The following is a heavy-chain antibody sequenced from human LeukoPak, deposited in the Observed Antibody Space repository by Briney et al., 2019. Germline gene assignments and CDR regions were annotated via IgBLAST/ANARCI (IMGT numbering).Heavy chain of an antibody. D-gene: IGHD6-19*01. CDR2: IYYSGST. J-gene: IGHJ4*02. Sequence: SETLSLTCTVSGGSISSYYWSWIRQPPGKGLEWIGYIYYSGSTNYDPSLKSRVTISVDTSKNQFSLKLSSVTAADTAVYYCARDSSGRTFDYWGQGTLVTVSS. CDR1: GGSISSYY. CDR3: ARDSSGRTFDY. V-gene: IGHV4-59*01.